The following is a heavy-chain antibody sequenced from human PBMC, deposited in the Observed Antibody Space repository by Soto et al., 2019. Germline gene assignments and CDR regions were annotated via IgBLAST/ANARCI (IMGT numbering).Heavy chain of an antibody. D-gene: IGHD3-9*01. CDR3: AKERYYNIVADSYNYGLDV. V-gene: IGHV3-23*01. CDR1: GFTFSNYG. CDR2: IGGSDGKT. Sequence: GGSLRLSCAASGFTFSNYGMGWVRQAPGKGLVWVSAIGGSDGKTYYADSVKGRFTVSRDNSRNTLFLQMNSLRPEDTAVYYCAKERYYNIVADSYNYGLDVWGQGTPVTVSS. J-gene: IGHJ6*02.